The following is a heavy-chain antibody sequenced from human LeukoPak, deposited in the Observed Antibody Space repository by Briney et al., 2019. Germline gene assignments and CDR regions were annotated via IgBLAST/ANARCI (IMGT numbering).Heavy chain of an antibody. D-gene: IGHD1-26*01. CDR3: ARGSGSYPSILVDY. V-gene: IGHV3-7*04. Sequence: GGSLRLSCAASGFTFSSYWMSWVRQAQGKGLEWVANIKQDGSEKYYVDSVKGRFTISRDNAKNSLYLQMNSLRAEDTAVYYCARGSGSYPSILVDYWGQGTLVTVSS. J-gene: IGHJ4*02. CDR2: IKQDGSEK. CDR1: GFTFSSYW.